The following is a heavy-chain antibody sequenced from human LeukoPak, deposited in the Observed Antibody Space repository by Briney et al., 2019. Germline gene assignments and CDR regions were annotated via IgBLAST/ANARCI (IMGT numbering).Heavy chain of an antibody. CDR2: IWYDGSNK. V-gene: IGHV3-33*06. D-gene: IGHD1-1*01. CDR3: AKHDEGLLPGSAFDI. J-gene: IGHJ3*02. Sequence: GGSLRLSCAASGFTFSSYGMHWVRQAPGKGLEWVAVIWYDGSNKYYADSVKGRFTISRDNSKNTLYLQMNSLRAEDTAVYYCAKHDEGLLPGSAFDIWGQGTMVTVSS. CDR1: GFTFSSYG.